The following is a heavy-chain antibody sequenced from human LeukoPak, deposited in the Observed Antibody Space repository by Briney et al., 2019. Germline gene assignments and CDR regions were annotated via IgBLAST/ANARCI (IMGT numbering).Heavy chain of an antibody. V-gene: IGHV3-11*04. CDR3: AREAGYCSGGSCHDAFDI. J-gene: IGHJ3*02. D-gene: IGHD2-15*01. CDR2: ISSSGSTI. CDR1: GFTFSDYY. Sequence: KPGGSLRLSCAASGFTFSDYYMSWIRQAPGKGLEWVSYISSSGSTIYYADSVKGRFTISRDNAKNSLYLQMNSLRAEDTAVYYCAREAGYCSGGSCHDAFDIWAKGQWSPSLQ.